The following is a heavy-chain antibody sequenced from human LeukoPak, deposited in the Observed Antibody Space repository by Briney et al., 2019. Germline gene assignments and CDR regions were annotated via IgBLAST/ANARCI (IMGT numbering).Heavy chain of an antibody. D-gene: IGHD6-19*01. CDR2: INHSGST. V-gene: IGHV4-39*07. Sequence: SETLSLTCAVSGGSISSSTYYWSWIRQPPGKGLEWIGEINHSGSTNYNPSLKSRVTISVDTSKNQFSLKLSSVTAADTAVYYCARESSGWPRTYGMDVWGQGTTVTVSS. J-gene: IGHJ6*02. CDR1: GGSISSSTYY. CDR3: ARESSGWPRTYGMDV.